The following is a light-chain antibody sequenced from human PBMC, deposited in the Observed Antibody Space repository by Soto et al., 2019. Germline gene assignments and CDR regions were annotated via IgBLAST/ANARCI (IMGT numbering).Light chain of an antibody. Sequence: AIRMTQSPSSLSASTGDRVTITCRASQGISSYLAWYQQKPGKAPKLLIYAASTLQSGVPSRFSGSGSGTDFTLTISCLQSEDFATYYFQQYYSYPYTCGQGTKLEIK. V-gene: IGKV1-8*01. CDR2: AAS. CDR1: QGISSY. J-gene: IGKJ2*01. CDR3: QQYYSYPYT.